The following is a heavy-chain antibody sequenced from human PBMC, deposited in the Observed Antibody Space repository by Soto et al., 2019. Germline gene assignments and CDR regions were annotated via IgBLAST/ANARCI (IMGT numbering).Heavy chain of an antibody. V-gene: IGHV1-18*01. J-gene: IGHJ3*02. CDR2: ISAYNGNT. CDR3: ARGLVMITFGGVIDDAFDI. D-gene: IGHD3-16*02. CDR1: GYTFTSYG. Sequence: QVQLVQSGAEVKKPGASVKVSCKASGYTFTSYGISWVRQAPGQGLEWMGWISAYNGNTNYAQKLQGRVTMTTDTXXSXAXXELSSLRSDDTAVYYCARGLVMITFGGVIDDAFDIWGQGTMVPVSS.